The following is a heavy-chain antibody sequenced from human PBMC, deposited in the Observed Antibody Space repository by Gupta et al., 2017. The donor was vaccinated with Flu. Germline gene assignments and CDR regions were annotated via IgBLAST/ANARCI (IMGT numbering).Heavy chain of an antibody. V-gene: IGHV1-69*06. CDR3: ARVRQDGVPIFGVVGYYYGMDV. D-gene: IGHD3-3*01. CDR2: IIPIFGTA. J-gene: IGHJ6*02. Sequence: QVQLVQSGAEVKKPGSSVKVSCKASGGTFSSYAISWVRQAPGQGLEWMGGIIPIFGTANYAQKFQGRVTITADKSTSTAYMELSSLRSEDTAVYYCARVRQDGVPIFGVVGYYYGMDVWGQGTTVTVSS. CDR1: GGTFSSYA.